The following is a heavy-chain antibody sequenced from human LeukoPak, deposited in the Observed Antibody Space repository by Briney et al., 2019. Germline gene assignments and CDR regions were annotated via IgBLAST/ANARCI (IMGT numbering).Heavy chain of an antibody. V-gene: IGHV1-3*01. CDR1: GYTFTSYA. CDR3: ARRPELYGDLVY. CDR2: INAGNGNT. J-gene: IGHJ4*02. D-gene: IGHD4-17*01. Sequence: ASVKVSCKASGYTFTSYAMHWVRQAPGQRLEWMGWINAGNGNTKYSQKFQGRVTITRDTSASTAYMELSSLRSEDTAVYYCARRPELYGDLVYWGQGTLVTVSS.